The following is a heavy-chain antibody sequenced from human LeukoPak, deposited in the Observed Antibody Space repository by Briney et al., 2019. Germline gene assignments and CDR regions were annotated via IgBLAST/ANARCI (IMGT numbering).Heavy chain of an antibody. Sequence: PGGSLTLSCAGSAFTFSSYAMRWVRQAPGKGREWVSTIPGSGGNTYYKESVKGRFTISRDNSKNTLYLQMNSLRAEDTAVYYCAKWLRVATTYFDFWGQGTLVTVSS. D-gene: IGHD5-24*01. V-gene: IGHV3-23*01. CDR1: AFTFSSYA. CDR2: IPGSGGNT. CDR3: AKWLRVATTYFDF. J-gene: IGHJ4*02.